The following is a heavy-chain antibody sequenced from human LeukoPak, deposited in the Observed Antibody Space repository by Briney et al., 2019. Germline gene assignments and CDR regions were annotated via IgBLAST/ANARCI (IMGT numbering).Heavy chain of an antibody. D-gene: IGHD6-6*01. CDR3: ARDPYSSSAFDI. CDR1: GFTFSSYG. V-gene: IGHV3-48*01. CDR2: ISRSSSTI. Sequence: GGTLRLSCAASGFTFSSYGMSWVRQAPGKGLEWVSYISRSSSTIYYAASVKGRFTISRDNAKNSLYLQMNSLRAEDTAVDYCARDPYSSSAFDIWGQGTMVTVSS. J-gene: IGHJ3*02.